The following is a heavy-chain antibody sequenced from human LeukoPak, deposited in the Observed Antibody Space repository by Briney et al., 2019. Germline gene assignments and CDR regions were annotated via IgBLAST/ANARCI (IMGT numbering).Heavy chain of an antibody. CDR3: ARQTPGQYGMDV. CDR1: GYSFISYW. J-gene: IGHJ6*02. Sequence: GESLKISGKGSGYSFISYWSGWVGRMPGKGREWMGIIHPGDSNNRYTPSFQGQVTISADKSITTAYQQWSSLKASDTAMYYCARQTPGQYGMDVWGQGTTVTVSS. CDR2: IHPGDSNN. V-gene: IGHV5-51*01.